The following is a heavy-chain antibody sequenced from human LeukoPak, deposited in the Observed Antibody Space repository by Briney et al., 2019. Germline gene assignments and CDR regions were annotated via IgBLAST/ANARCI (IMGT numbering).Heavy chain of an antibody. CDR3: ARGYSSSWYDLYYFDY. V-gene: IGHV3-30*03. CDR2: ISYDGSNK. CDR1: GFTFSSYG. J-gene: IGHJ4*02. D-gene: IGHD6-13*01. Sequence: GRSLRLSCAASGFTFSSYGMHWVRQAPGKGLEWVAVISYDGSNKYYADSVKGRFAISADNAMNSLYLQMNSLRAEDTAVYYCARGYSSSWYDLYYFDYWGQGTLVTVSS.